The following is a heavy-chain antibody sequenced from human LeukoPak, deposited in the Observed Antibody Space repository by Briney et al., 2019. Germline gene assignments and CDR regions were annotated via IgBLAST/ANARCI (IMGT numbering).Heavy chain of an antibody. CDR3: ARARWGLPLDY. V-gene: IGHV1-46*01. J-gene: IGHJ4*02. CDR1: GYTFTSYY. Sequence: GASVKVSCKASGYTFTSYYMHWVRQASGQGLEWMGIINPSGGSTSYAQKFQGRVTMTRDTSTSTVYMELSSLRSEDTAVYYCARARWGLPLDYWGQGTLVTVSS. CDR2: INPSGGST. D-gene: IGHD7-27*01.